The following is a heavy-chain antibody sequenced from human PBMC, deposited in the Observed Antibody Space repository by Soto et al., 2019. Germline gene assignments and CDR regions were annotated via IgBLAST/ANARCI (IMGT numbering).Heavy chain of an antibody. V-gene: IGHV4-30-4*01. Sequence: QVQLQESGPGLVKPSQTLSLTCTVSGGSISSGDYYWSWIRQPPGKGLEWIGYIYYSGSTYYNPSLKSRVTITVDTSKNQFSLKRVSVTAADTAVYYWAREGGGVVPAAADYWGQGTLVTVSS. J-gene: IGHJ4*02. D-gene: IGHD2-2*01. CDR2: IYYSGST. CDR1: GGSISSGDYY. CDR3: AREGGGVVPAAADY.